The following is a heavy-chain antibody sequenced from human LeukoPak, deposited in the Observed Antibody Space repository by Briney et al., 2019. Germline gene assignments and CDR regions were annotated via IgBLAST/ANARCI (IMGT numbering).Heavy chain of an antibody. CDR3: SGYSYYYYYYMDV. CDR1: GGSISSYY. Sequence: SETLSLTCTVSGGSISSYYWSWIRQPPGKGLEWIGYIYYSGSTNYNPSPKSRVTISVDTSKNQFSLKLSSVTAADTAVYYCSGYSYYYYYYMDVWGKGTTVTVSS. J-gene: IGHJ6*03. CDR2: IYYSGST. V-gene: IGHV4-59*01. D-gene: IGHD3-22*01.